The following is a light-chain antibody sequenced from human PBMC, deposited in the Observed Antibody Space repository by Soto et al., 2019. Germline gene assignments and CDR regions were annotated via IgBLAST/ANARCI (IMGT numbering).Light chain of an antibody. J-gene: IGLJ2*01. Sequence: QSVLTQPPSMSGAPGQRVTISCTGSSSNIGAGYDVHWYQQLPGTPPKLLIYLNNDRPSGVPDRFSGSKSGTSASLAITGLKAEDEAYYYCQSYDSSLSGSVFGGGTKLTVL. CDR2: LNN. CDR1: SSNIGAGYD. CDR3: QSYDSSLSGSV. V-gene: IGLV1-40*01.